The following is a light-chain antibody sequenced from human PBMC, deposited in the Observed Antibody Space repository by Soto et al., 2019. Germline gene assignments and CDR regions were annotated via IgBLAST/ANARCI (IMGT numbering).Light chain of an antibody. J-gene: IGKJ5*01. Sequence: EIVLTQSPGTLSLSPGERATLSCRASQSVSSSYLAWYQQKPGQAPRLLIYGASSRATGIPDRFSGSGSGTDFTLTIGSLEPEDFAVYYCQQRGNWPRITFGQGTRLEI. CDR2: GAS. CDR1: QSVSSSY. CDR3: QQRGNWPRIT. V-gene: IGKV3D-20*02.